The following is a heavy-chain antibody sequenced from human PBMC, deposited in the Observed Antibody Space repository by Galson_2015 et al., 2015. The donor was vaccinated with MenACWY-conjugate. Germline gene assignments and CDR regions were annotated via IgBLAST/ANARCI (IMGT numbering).Heavy chain of an antibody. CDR2: INSDGSST. V-gene: IGHV3-74*01. CDR1: GFTFSSYW. CDR3: VKDHYMDV. Sequence: LRLSCAASGFTFSSYWMHWVRQAPGKGLVWVSLINSDGSSTSYADSVKGRFTISRDNSKNTLDLQVSSLRAEDTAVYYCVKDHYMDVWGKGTTVTVSS. J-gene: IGHJ6*03.